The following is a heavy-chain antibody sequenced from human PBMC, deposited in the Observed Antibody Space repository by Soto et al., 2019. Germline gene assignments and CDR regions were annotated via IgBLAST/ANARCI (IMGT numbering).Heavy chain of an antibody. Sequence: GGSLRLSCAASGFAFSSHPMSWVRQAPETGLEWVAGISDGGDLTYNADSVRGRFTISRDNSRNTLYLQMNSLRAEDTAVYYCARRVIGSSRAFDIWGQGTMVTV. V-gene: IGHV3-23*01. CDR3: ARRVIGSSRAFDI. CDR1: GFAFSSHP. D-gene: IGHD3-10*01. J-gene: IGHJ3*02. CDR2: ISDGGDLT.